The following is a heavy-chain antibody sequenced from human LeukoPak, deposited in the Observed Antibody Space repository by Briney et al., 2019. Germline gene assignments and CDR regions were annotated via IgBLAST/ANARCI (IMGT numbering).Heavy chain of an antibody. CDR3: ARAARQGFTMIVVPFFYFDL. CDR1: GGSISSGASD. CDR2: INDSGST. D-gene: IGHD3-22*01. Sequence: NPSETLSLTCTVSGGSISSGASDWGWIRQHPKRGLEWGGYINDSGSTYYNPSLGSRVTMSVDTSKNQFSLKLSSVTAADSAVYYCARAARQGFTMIVVPFFYFDLWGRGTLVTVSS. J-gene: IGHJ2*01. V-gene: IGHV4-31*03.